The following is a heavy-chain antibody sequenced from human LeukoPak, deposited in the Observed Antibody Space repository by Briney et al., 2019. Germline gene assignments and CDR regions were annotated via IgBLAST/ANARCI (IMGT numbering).Heavy chain of an antibody. CDR3: ARGLGYDSSGRHFDY. J-gene: IGHJ4*02. CDR1: GGSISSSSYY. Sequence: SETLSLTCTVSGGSISSSSYYWGWIRQPPGKGLEWIGSIYYTGSTNYNPSLKSRVTISVDTSKNQFSLKLSSVTAADTAVYYCARGLGYDSSGRHFDYWGQGTLVTVSS. D-gene: IGHD3-22*01. CDR2: IYYTGST. V-gene: IGHV4-39*07.